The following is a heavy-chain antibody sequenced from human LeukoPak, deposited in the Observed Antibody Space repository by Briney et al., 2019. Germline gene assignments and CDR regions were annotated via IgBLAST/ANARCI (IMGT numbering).Heavy chain of an antibody. D-gene: IGHD6-13*01. CDR3: ARDKVWQQLVPNWFDP. J-gene: IGHJ5*02. CDR1: GGSISSYY. CDR2: IYTSGST. V-gene: IGHV4-4*07. Sequence: SETLSLTCTVSGGSISSYYWSWIRQPAGKGLEWIGRIYTSGSTNYNPSLKSRVTMSVDTSKNQFSLKLSSVTAADTAVYYCARDKVWQQLVPNWFDPWGQGTLVTASS.